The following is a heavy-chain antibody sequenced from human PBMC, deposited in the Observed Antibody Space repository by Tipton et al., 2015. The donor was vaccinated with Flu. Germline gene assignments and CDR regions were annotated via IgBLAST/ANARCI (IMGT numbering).Heavy chain of an antibody. CDR1: GDSIRSSYC. J-gene: IGHJ4*02. D-gene: IGHD6-19*01. V-gene: IGHV4-38-2*02. CDR2: TFHSGNT. Sequence: TLSLTCAVSGDSIRSSYCWGWIRQPPGKGLEWIGNTFHSGNTYHNPSLKSRVTISVDTSKNQFSLKLRSVTAADTAVYYCARDRWEYSSGFDSWGQGTLVTVSP. CDR3: ARDRWEYSSGFDS.